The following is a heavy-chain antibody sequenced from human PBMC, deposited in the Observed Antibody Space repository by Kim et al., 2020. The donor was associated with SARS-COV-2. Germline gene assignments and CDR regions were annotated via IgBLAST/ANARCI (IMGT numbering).Heavy chain of an antibody. J-gene: IGHJ3*02. CDR2: GKT. D-gene: IGHD1-1*01. V-gene: IGHV3-23*01. CDR3: ARQRGYDFDM. Sequence: GKTQSADAVRGRFTISRANSKNALDVQMNSLRAEDTALYYCARQRGYDFDMWGQGTMVTVSS.